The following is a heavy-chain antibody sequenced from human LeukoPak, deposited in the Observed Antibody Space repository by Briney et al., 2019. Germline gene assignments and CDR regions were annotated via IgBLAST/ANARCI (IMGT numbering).Heavy chain of an antibody. V-gene: IGHV4-34*01. CDR3: ARRAMVRGVIGYYYYGMDV. D-gene: IGHD3-10*01. J-gene: IGHJ6*02. CDR1: GGSFSGYY. Sequence: ASETLSLTCAVYGGSFSGYYWSWIRQPPGKGPEWIGEINHSGSTNYNPSLKSRVTISVDTSKNQFSLKLSSVTAADTAVYYCARRAMVRGVIGYYYYGMDVWGQGTTVTVSS. CDR2: INHSGST.